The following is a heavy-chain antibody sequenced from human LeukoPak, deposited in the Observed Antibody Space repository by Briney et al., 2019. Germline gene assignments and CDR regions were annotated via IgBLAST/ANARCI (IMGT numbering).Heavy chain of an antibody. CDR3: ARDRSRMRFGYCGGDCSLDY. V-gene: IGHV3-30-3*01. J-gene: IGHJ4*02. CDR1: GFTFSSYA. D-gene: IGHD2-21*02. CDR2: ISYDGSNK. Sequence: GGSLRLSCAASGFTFSSYAMHWVRQAPGNGLEWVAVISYDGSNKYYADSVKGRFTISRDSSKNTLYLQMNSLRAEDTAVYYCARDRSRMRFGYCGGDCSLDYWGQGTLVTVSS.